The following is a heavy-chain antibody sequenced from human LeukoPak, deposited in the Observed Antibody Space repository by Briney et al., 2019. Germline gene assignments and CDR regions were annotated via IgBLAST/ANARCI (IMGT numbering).Heavy chain of an antibody. CDR1: GFSFDNAW. CDR3: TTESKLDGQFYY. V-gene: IGHV3-15*01. CDR2: IKRRTDGGTT. Sequence: GGSLRLSCAASGFSFDNAWMNWARQAPGKGLEWVGRIKRRTDGGTTDYATPVKGRFTISRDDSKNTLYLQMNSLKTEDTAMYYCTTESKLDGQFYYWGQGTLVTVSS. D-gene: IGHD5-24*01. J-gene: IGHJ4*02.